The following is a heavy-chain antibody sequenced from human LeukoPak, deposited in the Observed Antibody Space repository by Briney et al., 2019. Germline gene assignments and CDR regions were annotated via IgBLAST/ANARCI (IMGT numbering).Heavy chain of an antibody. J-gene: IGHJ6*02. V-gene: IGHV3-66*01. CDR2: IYSGGSA. D-gene: IGHD3/OR15-3a*01. CDR1: GFTVSSNY. CDR3: ASDWTSGGRYYYYGMDV. Sequence: PGGSLRLSCAASGFTVSSNYISWVRQAPGRGLEWVSVIYSGGSAYYADSVKGRFTVSRDNSKNTVYLRVNSLRAEDTAVYYCASDWTSGGRYYYYGMDVWGQGTTVTVSS.